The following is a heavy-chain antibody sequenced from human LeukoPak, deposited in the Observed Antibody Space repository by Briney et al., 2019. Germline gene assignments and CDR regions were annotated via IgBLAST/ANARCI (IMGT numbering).Heavy chain of an antibody. Sequence: SETLSLTCAVSGGSISSGGYSWSWIRQPPGKGLEWIGYIYHSGSTYYNPSLKSRVTISVDRSKNQFSLKLSSVTAADTAVYYCARGIAARQKTHYYYYYYGMDVWGQGTTVTVSS. D-gene: IGHD6-6*01. J-gene: IGHJ6*02. CDR2: IYHSGST. V-gene: IGHV4-30-2*01. CDR3: ARGIAARQKTHYYYYYYGMDV. CDR1: GGSISSGGYS.